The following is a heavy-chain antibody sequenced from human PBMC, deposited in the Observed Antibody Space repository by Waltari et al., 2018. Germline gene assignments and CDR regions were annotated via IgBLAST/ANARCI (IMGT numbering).Heavy chain of an antibody. D-gene: IGHD3-3*01. J-gene: IGHJ4*02. V-gene: IGHV4-59*01. Sequence: QVLLQESGPGLVRPSETLSLTCSVSGDSINNYYWGWIRQTPGMRLEWIGYISHTGITRYSPSLKSRVTISVDTSKNQFSLRLECVSAADTAVYYCARSFDFWSGYSLGYWGQGTLVTVAS. CDR1: GDSINNYY. CDR3: ARSFDFWSGYSLGY. CDR2: ISHTGIT.